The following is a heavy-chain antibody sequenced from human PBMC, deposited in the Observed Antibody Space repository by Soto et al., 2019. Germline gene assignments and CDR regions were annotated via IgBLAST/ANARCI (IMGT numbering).Heavy chain of an antibody. J-gene: IGHJ4*02. CDR3: ARDRIQGGQLGVLDY. Sequence: GRSLRLSCAASGFTFSSYGMHWVRQAPGKGLEWVAVIWYDGSNKYYVDSVKGRFTISRDNSKNTLYLQMNSLRAEDTAVYYCARDRIQGGQLGVLDYWGQGTLVTVSS. CDR2: IWYDGSNK. D-gene: IGHD6-6*01. CDR1: GFTFSSYG. V-gene: IGHV3-33*01.